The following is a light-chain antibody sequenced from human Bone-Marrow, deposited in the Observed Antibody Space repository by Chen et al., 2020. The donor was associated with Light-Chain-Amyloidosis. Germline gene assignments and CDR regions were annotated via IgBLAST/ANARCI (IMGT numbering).Light chain of an antibody. CDR3: QQYGSSFIT. Sequence: EIVLTQSPGTLSLSAGERATLSCRASQSVSSSFLAWYQQKPGQAPRLLIYGTSSRATGIPDRFSGSGSGTDFTLTISRLEPEDFAVYYCQQYGSSFITFGQGTRLEIK. CDR2: GTS. J-gene: IGKJ5*01. V-gene: IGKV3-20*01. CDR1: QSVSSSF.